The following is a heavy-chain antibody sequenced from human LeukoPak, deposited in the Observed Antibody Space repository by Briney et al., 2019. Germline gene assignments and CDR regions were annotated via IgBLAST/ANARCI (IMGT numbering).Heavy chain of an antibody. Sequence: ASVKVSCKASGGTFSSYAISWVRQAPGQGLEWMGGIIPIFGTANYAQKFQGRVTITTDESTSTAYMELSSLRSEDTAVYYCARAWYSSSCYPGNNWFDPWGQGTLVTVSS. CDR2: IIPIFGTA. D-gene: IGHD6-13*01. J-gene: IGHJ5*02. V-gene: IGHV1-69*05. CDR3: ARAWYSSSCYPGNNWFDP. CDR1: GGTFSSYA.